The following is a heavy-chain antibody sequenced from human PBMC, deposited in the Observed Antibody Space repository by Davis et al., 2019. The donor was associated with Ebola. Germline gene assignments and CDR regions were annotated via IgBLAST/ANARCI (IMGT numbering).Heavy chain of an antibody. CDR2: MSWNGDIT. CDR1: GFTFDTYG. D-gene: IGHD3-16*02. J-gene: IGHJ5*02. V-gene: IGHV3-20*04. CDR3: AKGKILLGELSS. Sequence: GESLKISCAASGFTFDTYGMAWVRQAPGKGLEWVSGMSWNGDITRYADSVKGRFTVSRDNSKNTLYLQMDGLRPEDTAIYYCAKGKILLGELSSWGQGTLVTVSS.